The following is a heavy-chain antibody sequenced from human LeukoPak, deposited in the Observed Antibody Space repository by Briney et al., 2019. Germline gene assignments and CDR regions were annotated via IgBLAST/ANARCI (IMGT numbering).Heavy chain of an antibody. V-gene: IGHV3-11*01. CDR3: ARFMGLVDAFDI. CDR2: MSSRSGII. CDR1: GFNFSDYY. D-gene: IGHD3-16*01. Sequence: NPGGSLRLSCVASGFNFSDYYMNWIRQSPGKGLEWISYMSSRSGIIYYADSVKGRFTISRDNSKTTLYLQMNSLRAEDTAVYYCARFMGLVDAFDIWGQGTMVTVSS. J-gene: IGHJ3*02.